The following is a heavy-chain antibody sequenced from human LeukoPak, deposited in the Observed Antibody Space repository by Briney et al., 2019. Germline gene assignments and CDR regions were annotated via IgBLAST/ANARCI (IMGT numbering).Heavy chain of an antibody. Sequence: SETLSLTCAVYGGSFSGYYWSWIRQPPGKGLEWIGEINHSGSTNYNPSLKSRVTISVDTSKNQFSLKLSSVTAADTAVYYCARRRGGITMVRGVPTNNWFDPWGQGTLVTVSS. D-gene: IGHD3-10*01. CDR2: INHSGST. CDR3: ARRRGGITMVRGVPTNNWFDP. CDR1: GGSFSGYY. J-gene: IGHJ5*02. V-gene: IGHV4-34*01.